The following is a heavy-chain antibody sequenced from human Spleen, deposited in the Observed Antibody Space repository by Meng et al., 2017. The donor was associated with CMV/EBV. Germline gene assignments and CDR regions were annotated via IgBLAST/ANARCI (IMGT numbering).Heavy chain of an antibody. CDR1: GGFISSYY. J-gene: IGHJ4*02. CDR3: AREGRFGADY. Sequence: SETLSLTCTVSGGFISSYYWTWIRQPPGKGLEWIGSIYDSDNTNYNPSLKSRVTMSVDTSKKQISLKLSSVLAADTAVYYCAREGRFGADYWGQGTLVTVSS. CDR2: IYDSDNT. D-gene: IGHD3-10*01. V-gene: IGHV4-59*01.